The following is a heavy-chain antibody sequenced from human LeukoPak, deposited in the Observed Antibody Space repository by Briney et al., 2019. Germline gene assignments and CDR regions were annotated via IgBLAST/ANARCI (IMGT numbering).Heavy chain of an antibody. D-gene: IGHD3-3*01. Sequence: PSETLSLTCAVYGGSFSGYYWSWIRQPPGKGLEWIGEINRSGSTNYNPSLKSRVTISVDTSKNQFSLKLSSVTAADTAVYYCARGRSQRNYDFWSGYRSNWFDPWGQGTLVTVSS. CDR2: INRSGST. CDR3: ARGRSQRNYDFWSGYRSNWFDP. CDR1: GGSFSGYY. J-gene: IGHJ5*02. V-gene: IGHV4-34*01.